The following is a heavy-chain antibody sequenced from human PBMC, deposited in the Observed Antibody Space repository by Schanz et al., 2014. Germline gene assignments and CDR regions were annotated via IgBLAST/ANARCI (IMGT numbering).Heavy chain of an antibody. CDR3: TRGSGSRSYGWYYDS. Sequence: EVQLVESGGGLVKLGGSLRLSCAASTFTFSNAWMTWVRQAPGKGLVWISRINSDGSSASYADSVKGRFTISRDNAKNTLYLQMNSVRAEDSAVYYCTRGSGSRSYGWYYDSWGQGTLVTVSS. CDR1: TFTFSNAW. D-gene: IGHD3-10*01. V-gene: IGHV3-74*02. J-gene: IGHJ4*02. CDR2: INSDGSSA.